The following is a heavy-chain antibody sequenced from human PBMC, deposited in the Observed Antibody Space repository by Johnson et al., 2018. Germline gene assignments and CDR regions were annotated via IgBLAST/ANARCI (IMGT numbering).Heavy chain of an antibody. J-gene: IGHJ4*02. V-gene: IGHV1-24*01. Sequence: QVQLVQSGAEVKKPGASVKVSCKVSGYTLIELSMFWVRQAPGEGLEWMGGFDPEDVKIVYAQKFQGRVTMTEDTSTDTAYMELSSLRSEDTAVYYCAVGIYDSIWGSFRPFDYWGQGTLVTVSS. D-gene: IGHD3-16*02. CDR3: AVGIYDSIWGSFRPFDY. CDR2: FDPEDVKI. CDR1: GYTLIELS.